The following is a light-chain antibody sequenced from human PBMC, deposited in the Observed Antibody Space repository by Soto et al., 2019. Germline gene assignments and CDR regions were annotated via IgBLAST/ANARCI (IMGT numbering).Light chain of an antibody. CDR3: CSYASIYTHV. CDR1: SSDVGSYNL. J-gene: IGLJ1*01. V-gene: IGLV2-23*01. Sequence: QSVLTQPASVSGSPGQSITISCSGTSSDVGSYNLVSWYQQHPGKAPKLMIYDATKRPSGVSNRFSGSKSGNTASLTISGLQAEDEADYYCCSYASIYTHVFGTGTKLTVL. CDR2: DAT.